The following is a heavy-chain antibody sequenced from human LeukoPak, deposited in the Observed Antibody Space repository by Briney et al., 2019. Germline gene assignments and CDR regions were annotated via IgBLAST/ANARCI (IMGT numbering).Heavy chain of an antibody. CDR3: ARDEVRGVKGMGDY. J-gene: IGHJ4*02. D-gene: IGHD3-10*01. CDR2: IKGDGSSI. CDR1: GFTFSSYW. V-gene: IGHV3-74*01. Sequence: GGSLRLSCVASGFTFSSYWMHWVRQAPGKGLVWVSRIKGDGSSISYADSVKGRFTISRDNAKNSLYLQMNSLRAEDTALYYCARDEVRGVKGMGDYWGQGTLVTVSS.